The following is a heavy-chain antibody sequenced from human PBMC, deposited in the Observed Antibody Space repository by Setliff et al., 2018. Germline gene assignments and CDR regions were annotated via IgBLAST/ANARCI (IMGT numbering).Heavy chain of an antibody. V-gene: IGHV4-39*07. CDR3: ARTPVVVTLRNAFDI. Sequence: LSLTCTVSGGSISSSIYYWGWIRQPPGKGLEWIGSIYYSGSTYYNPSLKSRVTISVDTSKNQFSLKLSSVTAADTAVYYCARTPVVVTLRNAFDIWGQGTMVTVSS. J-gene: IGHJ3*02. D-gene: IGHD2-21*02. CDR1: GGSISSSIYY. CDR2: IYYSGST.